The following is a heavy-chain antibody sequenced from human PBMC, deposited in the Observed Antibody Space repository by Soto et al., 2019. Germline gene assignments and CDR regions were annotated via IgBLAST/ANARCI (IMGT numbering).Heavy chain of an antibody. J-gene: IGHJ5*02. Sequence: PSETLSLTCTVSGGSISSGDYYWSWIRQPPGKGLEWIGYIYYSGSTYYNPSLKSRVTISVDTSKNQFSLKLSSVTAADTAVYYCARVWFGESSWFVPWGQGTLVTVSS. CDR3: ARVWFGESSWFVP. CDR1: GGSISSGDYY. CDR2: IYYSGST. V-gene: IGHV4-30-4*01. D-gene: IGHD3-10*01.